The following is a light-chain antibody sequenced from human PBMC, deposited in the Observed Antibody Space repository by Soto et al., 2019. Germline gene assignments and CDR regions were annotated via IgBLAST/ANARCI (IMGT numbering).Light chain of an antibody. J-gene: IGLJ2*01. CDR3: CSYAGSNVV. CDR1: SSDVGSYNL. CDR2: EVS. V-gene: IGLV2-23*02. Sequence: QSALTQPASVSGSPGQSITISCTGTSSDVGSYNLVSWYQQHPGKAPKLMIYEVSKRPSVVSNRFSGSKSGNTASLTISGLQAEDEADYYCCSYAGSNVVFGGGTQLTVL.